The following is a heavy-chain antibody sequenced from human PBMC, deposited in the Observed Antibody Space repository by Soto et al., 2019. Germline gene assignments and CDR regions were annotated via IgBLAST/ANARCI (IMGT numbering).Heavy chain of an antibody. CDR2: VKSRSDGGTT. J-gene: IGHJ4*02. V-gene: IGHV3-15*01. Sequence: LRLSCAASGFTFRNVWMSWVRQAPGKGLEWVGRVKSRSDGGTTDYAAPVKGRFTVSRDDSQSTLSLQMDSLKIEDSAVYFCTTAAGGMWGADYWGQGTPVTVSS. CDR3: TTAAGGMWGADY. CDR1: GFTFRNVW. D-gene: IGHD1-26*01.